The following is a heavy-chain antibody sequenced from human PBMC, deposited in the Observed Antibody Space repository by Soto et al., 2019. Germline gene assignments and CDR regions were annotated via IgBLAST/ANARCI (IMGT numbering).Heavy chain of an antibody. D-gene: IGHD6-19*01. CDR1: GGSISSSSYY. J-gene: IGHJ6*02. Sequence: SETLSLTCTVSGGSISSSSYYWGWIRQPPGKGLEWIGSIYYSGSTYYNPSLKSRVTISVDTSKNQFSLKLSSVTAADTAVFYCARGSLGTAGTYYYYGMDVWGQGTTVTVSS. V-gene: IGHV4-39*01. CDR3: ARGSLGTAGTYYYYGMDV. CDR2: IYYSGST.